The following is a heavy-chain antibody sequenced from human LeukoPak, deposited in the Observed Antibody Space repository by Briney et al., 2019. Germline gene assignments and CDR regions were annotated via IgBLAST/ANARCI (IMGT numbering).Heavy chain of an antibody. Sequence: GGSLRLSCAASGFTFSSYGMSWVRQAPGKGLEWVSAISGSGGSTYYADSVKGRFTISRDNSKNTLYLQMNSLKGDDTAVYYCAKDSAFYYIDVWGKGTTVIISS. CDR1: GFTFSSYG. CDR2: ISGSGGST. D-gene: IGHD3-10*01. J-gene: IGHJ6*03. CDR3: AKDSAFYYIDV. V-gene: IGHV3-23*01.